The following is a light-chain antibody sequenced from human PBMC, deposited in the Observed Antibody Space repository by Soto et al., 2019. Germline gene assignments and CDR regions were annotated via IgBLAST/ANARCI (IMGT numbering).Light chain of an antibody. V-gene: IGKV1-5*03. CDR3: QQYGSSPRT. Sequence: DIQMTQSPSTLSGSVGDRVTITCRASQTISSWLAWYQQKPGKAPKLLIYKASTLKSGVPSRFSGSGSGTDFTLTISRLEPEDFAVYYCQQYGSSPRTFDQGTKVEIK. J-gene: IGKJ1*01. CDR1: QTISSW. CDR2: KAS.